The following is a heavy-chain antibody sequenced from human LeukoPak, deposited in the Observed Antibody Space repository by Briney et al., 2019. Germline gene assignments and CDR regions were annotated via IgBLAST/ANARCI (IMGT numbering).Heavy chain of an antibody. V-gene: IGHV1-2*02. D-gene: IGHD2-2*01. CDR2: IDPNSGDT. J-gene: IGHJ5*02. CDR3: ARVQYQLLFEGNWFDP. Sequence: EASVNVSCKASGYTFSGYYIHWVRQAPGQGLEWMGWIDPNSGDTHYAQKFQGRVTMTRDTSSSTAYMDLNSLISDDTAVYYCARVQYQLLFEGNWFDPWGQGTLVTVSS. CDR1: GYTFSGYY.